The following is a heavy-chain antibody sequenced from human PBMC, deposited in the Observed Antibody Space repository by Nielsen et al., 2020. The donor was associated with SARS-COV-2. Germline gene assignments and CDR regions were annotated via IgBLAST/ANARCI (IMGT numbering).Heavy chain of an antibody. V-gene: IGHV3-30*03. CDR1: GFTFSSYG. CDR3: ARVSEQWLVQGDYFDY. J-gene: IGHJ4*02. D-gene: IGHD6-19*01. Sequence: GGSLRLSCAASGFTFSSYGMHWVRQAPGKGLEWVAVISYDGSNKYYADSVKGRFTISRDNSKNTLYLQMNSLRAEDTAVYYCARVSEQWLVQGDYFDYWGQGTLVTVSS. CDR2: ISYDGSNK.